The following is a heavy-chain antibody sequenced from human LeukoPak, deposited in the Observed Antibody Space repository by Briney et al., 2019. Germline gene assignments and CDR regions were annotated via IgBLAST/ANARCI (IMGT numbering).Heavy chain of an antibody. CDR2: MNPNSGNT. CDR1: GYTFTSYD. D-gene: IGHD1-26*01. V-gene: IGHV1-8*01. Sequence: GASVKVSCKASGYTFTSYDINWVRQATGQGLEWMGWMNPNSGNTGYAQKFQGRVTMTRSTSNNTAYMELNSLTSEDTAVYYCARSSVGARRRIDYWGQGSLVTVSS. J-gene: IGHJ4*02. CDR3: ARSSVGARRRIDY.